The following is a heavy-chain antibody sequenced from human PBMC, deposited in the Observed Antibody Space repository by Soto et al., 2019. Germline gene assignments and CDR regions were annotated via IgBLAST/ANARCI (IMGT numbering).Heavy chain of an antibody. J-gene: IGHJ4*02. CDR2: ISGSGGST. D-gene: IGHD6-25*01. CDR3: AKDPGRSGTGY. CDR1: GFTFSSYA. V-gene: IGHV3-23*01. Sequence: VGSLRLSCAASGFTFSSYAMSWVRQAPGKGLEWVSAISGSGGSTYYADSVKGRFTISRDNSKSTLYLQMNSLRAEDTAVYYCAKDPGRSGTGYWGQGTLVTVSS.